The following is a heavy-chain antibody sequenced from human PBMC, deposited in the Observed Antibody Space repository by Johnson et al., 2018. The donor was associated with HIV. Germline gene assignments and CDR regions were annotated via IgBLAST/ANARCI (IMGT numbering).Heavy chain of an antibody. Sequence: QVQLVESGGGVVQPGRSLRLSCAASGFTFSNYGMHWVRQTPGKGLEWVAVIWYDGSNKYYADSVKGRFTISRDNSENTRYLQMNSLKAEDTAVYYCASLSDDAFDFWGQGTMVIVSS. CDR2: IWYDGSNK. CDR1: GFTFSNYG. V-gene: IGHV3-33*01. CDR3: ASLSDDAFDF. J-gene: IGHJ3*01.